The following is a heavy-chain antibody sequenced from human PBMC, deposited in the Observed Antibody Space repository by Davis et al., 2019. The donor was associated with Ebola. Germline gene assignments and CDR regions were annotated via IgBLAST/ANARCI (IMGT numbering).Heavy chain of an antibody. CDR2: IGSGSSNI. J-gene: IGHJ6*04. V-gene: IGHV3-21*01. CDR1: GFTFSSYG. Sequence: GGSLRLSCAASGFTFSSYGMSWVRQVPGKGLEWVSSIGSGSSNIYYADSVKGRFTISRDNSKNTLYLQMNSLRAEDTAVYYCARDPARSWVRGRMDVWGKGTTVTVSS. D-gene: IGHD3-10*01. CDR3: ARDPARSWVRGRMDV.